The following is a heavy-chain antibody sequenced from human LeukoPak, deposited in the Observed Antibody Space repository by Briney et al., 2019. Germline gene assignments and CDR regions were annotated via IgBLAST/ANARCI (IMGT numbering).Heavy chain of an antibody. CDR1: GGSISTYY. V-gene: IGHV4-4*07. D-gene: IGHD3-3*01. CDR2: IYNSGDT. J-gene: IGHJ3*02. CDR3: ARDLRTIFGATDAFDI. Sequence: SETLSPTCTVSGGSISTYYWSWIRQPAGKGLEWIGRIYNSGDTNYNPSLKSRVTMSVDTSRDQFSLKLSSVTAADTAVYYCARDLRTIFGATDAFDIWGQGTMVTVSS.